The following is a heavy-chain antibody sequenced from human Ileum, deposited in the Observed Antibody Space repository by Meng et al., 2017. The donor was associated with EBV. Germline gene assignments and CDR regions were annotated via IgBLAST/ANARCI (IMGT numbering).Heavy chain of an antibody. Sequence: QVPLRESGPRLVKPSGTLSLPFTVSGGSISSYYWSWIRQPPGKGLEWIGYIYYRGGTNYHPSLKSRVTISVDTSKNQFSLNLSSVTAADTAVYYCARGGWSLDYWGQGTLVTVSS. CDR2: IYYRGGT. V-gene: IGHV4-59*08. J-gene: IGHJ4*02. CDR3: ARGGWSLDY. D-gene: IGHD2-15*01. CDR1: GGSISSYY.